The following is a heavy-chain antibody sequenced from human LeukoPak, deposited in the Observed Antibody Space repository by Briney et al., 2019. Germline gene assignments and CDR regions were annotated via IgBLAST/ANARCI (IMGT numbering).Heavy chain of an antibody. CDR3: ARERGGWLQSRYFDY. V-gene: IGHV4-39*07. J-gene: IGHJ4*02. CDR2: SYYSGST. Sequence: SETLSLTCTVSVGSISSSSYYWGWIRQPPGKGLEWFGSSYYSGSTYYNPALKSRVTISVDTSKTQFSLKLSSVTAADTAVYYCARERGGWLQSRYFDYWGQGTLVTVSS. D-gene: IGHD5-24*01. CDR1: VGSISSSSYY.